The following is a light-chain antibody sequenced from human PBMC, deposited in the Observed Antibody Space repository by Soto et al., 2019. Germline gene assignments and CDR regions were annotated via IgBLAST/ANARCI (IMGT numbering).Light chain of an antibody. J-gene: IGKJ4*01. V-gene: IGKV1-8*01. CDR3: QQYYRYPLT. CDR2: AAS. Sequence: AIRMTQSPSSFSASTGDRVTITCRASQGISSYLAWYQQKPGKAPKLVIYAASTLQSGVPSRFSGSGSGTDFTLTISCLQSEDFATYYCQQYYRYPLTFGGGTKVEIK. CDR1: QGISSY.